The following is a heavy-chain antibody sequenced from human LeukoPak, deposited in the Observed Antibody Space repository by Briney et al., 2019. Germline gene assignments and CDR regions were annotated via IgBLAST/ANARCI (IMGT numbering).Heavy chain of an antibody. Sequence: GGSLRLSCAASGFTFSSYGMHWVRQAPGKGLEWVAVISYDGSNKYYADSVKGRFTISRDNSENTLYLQMNSLRAEDTAVYYCAKDDLLDCSGGSCYSSYYYYYMDVWGKGTTVTVSS. V-gene: IGHV3-30*18. CDR1: GFTFSSYG. CDR3: AKDDLLDCSGGSCYSSYYYYYMDV. J-gene: IGHJ6*03. CDR2: ISYDGSNK. D-gene: IGHD2-15*01.